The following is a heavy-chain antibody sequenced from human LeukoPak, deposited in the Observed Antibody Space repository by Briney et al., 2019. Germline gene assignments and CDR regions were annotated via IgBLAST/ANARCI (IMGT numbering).Heavy chain of an antibody. CDR3: VRGITRFLHFDY. CDR1: GYSISSGYY. J-gene: IGHJ4*02. Sequence: SETLSLTCTVSGYSISSGYYWGWIRQPPVKGLVWIGSIYDSGSTYYNPSLKSRVTISVDTSKNQFSLKLSSVTAADTAVYYCVRGITRFLHFDYWGQGTLVTVSS. V-gene: IGHV4-38-2*02. CDR2: IYDSGST. D-gene: IGHD3-10*02.